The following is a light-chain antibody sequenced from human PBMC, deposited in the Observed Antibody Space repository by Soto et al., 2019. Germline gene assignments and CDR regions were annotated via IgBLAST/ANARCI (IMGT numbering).Light chain of an antibody. J-gene: IGKJ1*01. Sequence: IVLTQSPATLSLSPGESATLSGRTSQSDSNYIAWYQQKPGQAPRLLXXDVSNRATGIPARFSGGGSETDFTLTISSLEPEDFAVYYCQQRADWPPTWAFGQGTKVDIK. CDR2: DVS. CDR1: QSDSNY. CDR3: QQRADWPPTWA. V-gene: IGKV3-11*01.